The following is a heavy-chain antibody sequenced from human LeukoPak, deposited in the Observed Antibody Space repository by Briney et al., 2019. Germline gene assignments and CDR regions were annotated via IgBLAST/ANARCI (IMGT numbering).Heavy chain of an antibody. V-gene: IGHV1-69*13. CDR3: ARSGAAANIGNYYYYYMDV. CDR1: GGTFSSYA. J-gene: IGHJ6*03. D-gene: IGHD6-13*01. CDR2: IIPIFGTA. Sequence: ASVKVSCKASGGTFSSYAISWVRQAPGQGLEWMGGIIPIFGTANYAQKFQGRVTITADESTSTAYMELSNLRSEDTAVYYCARSGAAANIGNYYYYYMDVWGKGTTVTVSS.